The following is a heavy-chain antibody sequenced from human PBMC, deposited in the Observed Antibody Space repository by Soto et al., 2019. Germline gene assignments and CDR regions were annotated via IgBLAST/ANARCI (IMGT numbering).Heavy chain of an antibody. CDR2: ISAYNGNT. J-gene: IGHJ3*01. V-gene: IGHV1-18*01. CDR3: ARSYYGERGGAVDV. CDR1: GYTFTNYE. D-gene: IGHD4-17*01. Sequence: QVQLVQSGAEVKKPGASVKVSCKASGYTFTNYEISWVRQAPGQGLEWMGWISAYNGNTNYAQRLQGRVTLTTDASTSTAYMELRSLRSDDTAIYYCARSYYGERGGAVDVWGQGTMVIVSS.